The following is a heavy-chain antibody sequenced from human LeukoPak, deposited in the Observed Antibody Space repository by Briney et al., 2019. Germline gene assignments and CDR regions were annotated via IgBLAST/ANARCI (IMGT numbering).Heavy chain of an antibody. CDR1: GYTFTGYY. CDR2: INPNSGGT. V-gene: IGHV1-2*02. J-gene: IGHJ4*02. D-gene: IGHD3-9*01. Sequence: GASVKVSCKASGYTFTGYYMHWVRQAPGQGLEWMGWINPNSGGTNYAQKFQGRVTMTRDTSISTAYMELSRLRSDDTAVYYCARGQGVLRYFDWSLKDDYWGQGTLVTVSS. CDR3: ARGQGVLRYFDWSLKDDY.